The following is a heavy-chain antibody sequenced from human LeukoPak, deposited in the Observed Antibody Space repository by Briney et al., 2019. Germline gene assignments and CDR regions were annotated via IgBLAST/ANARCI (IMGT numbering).Heavy chain of an antibody. Sequence: GGSLRLSCAASGFTFSSYSMNWVRQAPGKGLEWISYISSSSDTKYYADSAKGRFTISRDNAEKSLYLQVNSLRAEDTAVYYCARDPIVTTIQRFDFWGQGTLVTVSS. CDR1: GFTFSSYS. J-gene: IGHJ4*02. D-gene: IGHD5-12*01. CDR3: ARDPIVTTIQRFDF. V-gene: IGHV3-48*01. CDR2: ISSSSDTK.